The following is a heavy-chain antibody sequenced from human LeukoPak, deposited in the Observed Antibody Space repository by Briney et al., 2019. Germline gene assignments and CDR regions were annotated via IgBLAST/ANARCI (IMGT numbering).Heavy chain of an antibody. V-gene: IGHV3-33*01. CDR2: IWYDGSNK. Sequence: PGGSLRLSCAASGFTFSNYGMHWVRQAPGKGLEWVAVIWYDGSNKYYADSVKGRFTIPRDNYKNTLYLQMNGLRVEDTAVYYCARVSGSSVRDQFDYWGQGTLVTVSS. CDR1: GFTFSNYG. D-gene: IGHD2-15*01. CDR3: ARVSGSSVRDQFDY. J-gene: IGHJ4*02.